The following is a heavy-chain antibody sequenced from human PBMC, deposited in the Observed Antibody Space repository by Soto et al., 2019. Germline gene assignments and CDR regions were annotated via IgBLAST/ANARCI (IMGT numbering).Heavy chain of an antibody. CDR3: ARLSGGSSSASRYDY. D-gene: IGHD1-26*01. Sequence: EVQLVESGGGLVKPGGSLRLSCAASGFTFSGYSMNWVRQAPGKGLEWVSSISSSSSYIYYADSVKGRFTISRDNAKNSLYLQMNSLRAEDTAVYYCARLSGGSSSASRYDYWGQGTLVTVSS. CDR1: GFTFSGYS. CDR2: ISSSSSYI. J-gene: IGHJ4*02. V-gene: IGHV3-21*01.